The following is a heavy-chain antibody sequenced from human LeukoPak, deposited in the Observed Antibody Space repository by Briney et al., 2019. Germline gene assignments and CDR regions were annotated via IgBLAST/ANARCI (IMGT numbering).Heavy chain of an antibody. J-gene: IGHJ4*02. CDR1: GFTFTSYA. CDR2: ISGSGDTT. CDR3: AKESPHFDY. Sequence: GGSLRLSCAASGFTFTSYAMSWVRQAPGKGLAWVSTISGSGDTTYYADSVKGRFTISRDNSKNTLYLQMNSLRAEDTAIYYCAKESPHFDYWGRGTLVTVSS. V-gene: IGHV3-23*01.